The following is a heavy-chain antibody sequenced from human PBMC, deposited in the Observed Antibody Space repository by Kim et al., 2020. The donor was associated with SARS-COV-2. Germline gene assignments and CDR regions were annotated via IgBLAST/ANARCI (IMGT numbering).Heavy chain of an antibody. CDR2: IFYSENT. CDR1: GGSISSYY. V-gene: IGHV4-59*13. D-gene: IGHD3-9*01. Sequence: SETLSLTCTVSGGSISSYYWSWIRQPPGKGLEWIGYIFYSENTNYNPSLKSRVTISVDTSKNQFSLKLSSVTAADTAVYYCARGPRLDILTGPALYYFDYWGQGTLVTVSS. J-gene: IGHJ4*02. CDR3: ARGPRLDILTGPALYYFDY.